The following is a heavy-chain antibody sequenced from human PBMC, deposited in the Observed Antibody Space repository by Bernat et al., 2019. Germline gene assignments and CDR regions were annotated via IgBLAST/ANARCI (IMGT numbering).Heavy chain of an antibody. CDR2: IKSKTDGGTT. D-gene: IGHD3-16*01. V-gene: IGHV3-15*01. J-gene: IGHJ3*02. CDR1: GFTFSNAW. Sequence: EVQLSESGGGLVQPGGSLRLSCAASGFTFSNAWMSWVRQAPGKGLEWVGRIKSKTDGGTTDYAAPVKGRFTISRDDSKNTLYLQMNSLKTEDTAVYYCTTDLGSLTFGGVGDAFDIWGQGTMVTVSS. CDR3: TTDLGSLTFGGVGDAFDI.